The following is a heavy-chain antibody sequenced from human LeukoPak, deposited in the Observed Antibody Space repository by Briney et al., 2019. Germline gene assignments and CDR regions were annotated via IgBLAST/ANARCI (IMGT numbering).Heavy chain of an antibody. CDR3: ARVGDYDMVFDP. V-gene: IGHV4-39*01. D-gene: IGHD3-22*01. Sequence: SETLSLXCTVSGGSISSSGYYWGWNRQPPGKGLEWIASIYYSGITYYNPSLKSRVTISVDTSKNQLSLKLSSLTAADTAVYYCARVGDYDMVFDPWGQGTLVTVSS. J-gene: IGHJ5*02. CDR1: GGSISSSGYY. CDR2: IYYSGIT.